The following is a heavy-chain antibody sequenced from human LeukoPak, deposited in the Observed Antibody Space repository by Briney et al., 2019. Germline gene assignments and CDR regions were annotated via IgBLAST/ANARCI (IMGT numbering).Heavy chain of an antibody. V-gene: IGHV4-34*01. CDR2: INHSGST. D-gene: IGHD3-9*01. J-gene: IGHJ5*02. CDR1: GGSFSGYY. Sequence: SETLSLTCAVYGGSFSGYYWSWIRQPPGHGLESIGEINHSGSTNNNPTLKSRVTISVDTSTNQFSLKLSSVTAADTAVYYCARAGRAYDILTVPKQNWFDPWGQGTLVTVSS. CDR3: ARAGRAYDILTVPKQNWFDP.